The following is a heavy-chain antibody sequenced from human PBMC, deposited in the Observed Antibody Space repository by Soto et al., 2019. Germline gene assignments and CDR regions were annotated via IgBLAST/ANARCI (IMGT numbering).Heavy chain of an antibody. J-gene: IGHJ4*02. V-gene: IGHV3-33*01. CDR2: IWYVGRNK. CDR1: GFTFISHG. Sequence: QVQLVESGGGAVQPGRSLRLSCAASGFTFISHGMHWVRQAPGKGLEWVAVIWYVGRNKYYGESVKGRFTISRDKSEKTVYLQMNSLRAEDTAVYYCARAPDYGGNYFDYWGQGTLVTVSS. D-gene: IGHD4-17*01. CDR3: ARAPDYGGNYFDY.